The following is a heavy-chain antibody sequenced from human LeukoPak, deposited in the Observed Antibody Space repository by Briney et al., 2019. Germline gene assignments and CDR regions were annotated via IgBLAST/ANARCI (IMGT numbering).Heavy chain of an antibody. CDR3: ARLLLGIPFGRVIPGSIDY. CDR2: IYHSGST. J-gene: IGHJ4*02. V-gene: IGHV4-38-2*01. D-gene: IGHD3-16*02. Sequence: SETLSLTCAVSGYSISSGYYWGWIRQPPGKGLEWIGSIYHSGSTYYNPSLKSRVTISVDTSKNQFSLKLSSVTAADTAVYYCARLLLGIPFGRVIPGSIDYWGQGTLVSVSS. CDR1: GYSISSGYY.